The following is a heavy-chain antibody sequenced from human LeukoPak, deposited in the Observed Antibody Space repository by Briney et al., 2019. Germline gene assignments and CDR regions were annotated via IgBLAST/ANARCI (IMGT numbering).Heavy chain of an antibody. CDR1: GFTFSSYG. Sequence: GGSLRLSCAASGFTFSSYGMHWVRQAPGKGLEWVAVIWYDGSNKYYADSVKGRFTISRDNSKNTLYLQMNSLRAEHTAVYYCARDPGYCSSTSCYPVFDYWGQGTLVTVSS. D-gene: IGHD2-2*03. J-gene: IGHJ4*02. V-gene: IGHV3-33*01. CDR2: IWYDGSNK. CDR3: ARDPGYCSSTSCYPVFDY.